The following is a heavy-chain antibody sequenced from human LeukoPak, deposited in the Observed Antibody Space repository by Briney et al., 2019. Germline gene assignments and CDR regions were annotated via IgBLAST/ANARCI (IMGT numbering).Heavy chain of an antibody. Sequence: PSETLSLTCAVYGGSFSGYYWSWIRQPPGKGLEWIGEINHSGSTNYNPSLKSRVTISVDTSKNQFSLKLSSVTAADTAVYYCARKTPSTYSSSWYGENYFDYWGQGTLVTVSS. CDR1: GGSFSGYY. V-gene: IGHV4-34*01. CDR2: INHSGST. J-gene: IGHJ4*02. CDR3: ARKTPSTYSSSWYGENYFDY. D-gene: IGHD6-13*01.